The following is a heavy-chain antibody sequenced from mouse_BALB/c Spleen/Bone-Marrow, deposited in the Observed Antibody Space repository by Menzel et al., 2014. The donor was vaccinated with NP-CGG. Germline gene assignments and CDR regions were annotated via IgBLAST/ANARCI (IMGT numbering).Heavy chain of an antibody. Sequence: EVKLMESGGGLVQPGGSRKLSCAASGFTFSNFGMRWFRQSPEKGLEWVAFVSTGSTIIYYADTVKGRFTISRDNPENTLFLQMTSLRSEDTAIYYCARSHFYGNYFDYWGQGTTLTVSS. CDR3: ARSHFYGNYFDY. CDR1: GFTFSNFG. V-gene: IGHV5-17*02. J-gene: IGHJ2*01. CDR2: VSTGSTII. D-gene: IGHD2-1*01.